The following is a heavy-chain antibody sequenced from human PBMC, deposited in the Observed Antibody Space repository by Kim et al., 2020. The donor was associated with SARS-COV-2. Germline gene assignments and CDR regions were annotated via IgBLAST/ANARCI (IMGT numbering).Heavy chain of an antibody. Sequence: GESLKISCQGFGYSFTTYWIGWVRQMPGKGLESVGIMYPGDSDTRYSPSFRGHVTISADKPIATAYLQWSSLKASDNAMYYCVRAPSGVSNPHYIDYWGQGTLVTVSS. CDR1: GYSFTTYW. CDR2: MYPGDSDT. D-gene: IGHD2-8*01. CDR3: VRAPSGVSNPHYIDY. J-gene: IGHJ4*02. V-gene: IGHV5-51*04.